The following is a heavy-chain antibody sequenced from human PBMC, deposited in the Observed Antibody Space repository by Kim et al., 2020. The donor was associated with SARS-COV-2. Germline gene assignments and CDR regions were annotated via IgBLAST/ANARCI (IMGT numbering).Heavy chain of an antibody. D-gene: IGHD1-1*01. Sequence: PSFQGHVTISADKSISTAYLQWSSLKASDTAMYYCARHTGYDWFDPWGQGTLVTVSS. CDR3: ARHTGYDWFDP. J-gene: IGHJ5*02. V-gene: IGHV5-10-1*01.